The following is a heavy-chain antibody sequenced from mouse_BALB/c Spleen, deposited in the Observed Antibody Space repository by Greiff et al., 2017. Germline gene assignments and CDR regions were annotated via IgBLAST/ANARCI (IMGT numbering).Heavy chain of an antibody. Sequence: QVQLPQPGAELAKPGASVKMSCKASGYTFTSYWMHWVKQRPGQVLEWIGYINTSTGYTEYNQKFKDKATLTADKSSSTAYMQLSSLTSEDSAVYYCARGGTTPPFAYWGQGTLVTVAA. CDR3: ARGGTTPPFAY. CDR2: INTSTGYT. V-gene: IGHV1-7*01. D-gene: IGHD1-1*01. CDR1: GYTFTSYW. J-gene: IGHJ3*01.